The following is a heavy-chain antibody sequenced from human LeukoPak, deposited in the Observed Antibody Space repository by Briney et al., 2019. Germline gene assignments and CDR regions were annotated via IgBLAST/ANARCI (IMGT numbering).Heavy chain of an antibody. CDR3: ARQGSYSYGSGTYYNGHFDY. J-gene: IGHJ4*02. V-gene: IGHV4-39*01. CDR1: GGSISSSGNY. CDR2: MQYSGNT. Sequence: KSSETLSLTCTVSGGSISSSGNYWGWIRQPPGKGLEWIGRMQYSGNTYYNPSLKSRVTISVDTSKNQFSLKLSSVTAADTAVFYCARQGSYSYGSGTYYNGHFDYWAQGILVTVSS. D-gene: IGHD3-10*01.